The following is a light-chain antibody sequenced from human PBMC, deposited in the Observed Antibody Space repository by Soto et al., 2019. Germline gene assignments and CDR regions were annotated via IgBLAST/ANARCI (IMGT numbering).Light chain of an antibody. Sequence: QSALTQPASVSGSPGQSITISCTGTSSDVGSYNLVSWYQHHTGKAPKLMLYEGSNRPSGVSNRFSGSKSGNTASLTISGLQAEDESDYYCSEYAGAVVFGGGTKLTVL. CDR1: SSDVGSYNL. V-gene: IGLV2-23*01. CDR3: SEYAGAVV. J-gene: IGLJ2*01. CDR2: EGS.